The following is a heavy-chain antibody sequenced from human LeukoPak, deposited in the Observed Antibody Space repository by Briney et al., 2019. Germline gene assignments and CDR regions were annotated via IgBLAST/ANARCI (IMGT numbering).Heavy chain of an antibody. V-gene: IGHV4-59*11. CDR1: GGSISSHY. D-gene: IGHD3-9*01. CDR3: ARAARTYYDILTGYYPELYFDY. J-gene: IGHJ4*02. CDR2: IYYSGST. Sequence: PSETLSLTCTVSGGSISSHYWSWIRQPPGKGLEWIGCIYYSGSTNYNPSLKSRVTISVDTSKNQFSLKLSSVTAADTAVYYCARAARTYYDILTGYYPELYFDYWGQGTLVTVSS.